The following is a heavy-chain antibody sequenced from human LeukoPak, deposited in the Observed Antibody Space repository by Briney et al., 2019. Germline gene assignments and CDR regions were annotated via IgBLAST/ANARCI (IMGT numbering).Heavy chain of an antibody. Sequence: GGSLRLSCAASGFTFSSYGMHWVRQAPGKGLEWVAFIQYDGNNKYYADSVKDRFTISRDNSKNTLYLQMNSLRAEDTAVYYCAGYGSGNYYFYFQYWGQGNLVTVSS. J-gene: IGHJ1*01. CDR2: IQYDGNNK. CDR3: AGYGSGNYYFYFQY. CDR1: GFTFSSYG. V-gene: IGHV3-30*02. D-gene: IGHD3-10*01.